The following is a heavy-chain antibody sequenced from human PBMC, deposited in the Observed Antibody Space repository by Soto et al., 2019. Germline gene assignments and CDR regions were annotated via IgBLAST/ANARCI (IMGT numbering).Heavy chain of an antibody. CDR2: IYFRGTT. V-gene: IGHV4-59*01. CDR3: ARMNYYDTSGYPFDY. J-gene: IGHJ4*02. D-gene: IGHD3-22*01. CDR1: GGSIRDYY. Sequence: SETLSLTCTVSGGSIRDYYWGWIRQSPGKGLEWIGYIYFRGTTNYNPSLKSRVTMSADTSKNQFSLKLNSVTAADTAVYYCARMNYYDTSGYPFDYWGQGMMVTSPQ.